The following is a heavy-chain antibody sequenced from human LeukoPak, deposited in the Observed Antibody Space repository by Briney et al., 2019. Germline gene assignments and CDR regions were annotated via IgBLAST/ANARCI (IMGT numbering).Heavy chain of an antibody. CDR2: INHSGST. J-gene: IGHJ4*02. D-gene: IGHD3-10*01. Sequence: SETLSLTCAVYDGSFSGYYWSWIRQPPGKGLEWIGEINHSGSTNYNPSLKSRVTISVDTSKNQFSLKLSSVTAADTAVYYCARLRGITMVRGVTNYFDYWGQGTLVTVSS. CDR3: ARLRGITMVRGVTNYFDY. CDR1: DGSFSGYY. V-gene: IGHV4-34*01.